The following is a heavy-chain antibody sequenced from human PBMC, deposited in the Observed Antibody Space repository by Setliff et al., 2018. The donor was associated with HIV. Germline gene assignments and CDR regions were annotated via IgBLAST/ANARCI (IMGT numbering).Heavy chain of an antibody. Sequence: GGSLRLSCAASGFTFSSYAMSWVRQAPGKGLEWVSSISGSGSAMYYADSVEGRFTISRDNAKNSLYLQMNSLRAEDTAVYHCARGHYFKDVWGQGTTVTVSS. D-gene: IGHD3-22*01. CDR1: GFTFSSYA. CDR3: ARGHYFKDV. CDR2: ISGSGSAM. V-gene: IGHV3-48*03. J-gene: IGHJ6*02.